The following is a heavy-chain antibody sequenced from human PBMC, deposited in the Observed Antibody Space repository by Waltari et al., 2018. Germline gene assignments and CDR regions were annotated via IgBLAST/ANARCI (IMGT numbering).Heavy chain of an antibody. J-gene: IGHJ5*02. V-gene: IGHV4-30-4*08. CDR1: GGSISSGDYY. CDR2: IYHSGNT. CDR3: ARGTHGFDP. Sequence: QVQLQESGPGLVEPSQTLSLTCTVFGGSISSGDYYWGWIRQPPGKGLEWIGFIYHSGNTHYNPPLKSRITMSVDTSKNQFSLNLNSVNAADTAVYYCARGTHGFDPWGQGTLVTVSS.